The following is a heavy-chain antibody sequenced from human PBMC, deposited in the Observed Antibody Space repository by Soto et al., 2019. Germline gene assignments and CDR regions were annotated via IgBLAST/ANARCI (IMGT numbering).Heavy chain of an antibody. Sequence: GGSLRLSCAASGFTFSDHYMDWVRQAPGKGLEWVGRSKNKPSSYTAEYAASVEGRFTISRDESKNTLNLQMNSLKTEDTAVYYCTRVRLGMYGEYDDRGQGTRVTVSS. CDR2: SKNKPSSYTA. CDR1: GFTFSDHY. J-gene: IGHJ4*02. CDR3: TRVRLGMYGEYDD. D-gene: IGHD6-25*01. V-gene: IGHV3-72*01.